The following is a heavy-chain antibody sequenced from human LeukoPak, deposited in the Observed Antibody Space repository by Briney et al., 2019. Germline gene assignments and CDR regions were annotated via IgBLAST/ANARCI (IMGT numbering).Heavy chain of an antibody. CDR3: ARERYSSSRDYFDY. J-gene: IGHJ4*02. V-gene: IGHV3-21*01. D-gene: IGHD6-13*01. Sequence: AGGSLRLSCAASGFTFSSYSMNWVRQAPGKGLEWVSSISSSGTYIYYADSVRGRFTISRDNAKNSLYLQMNSLRAEDTAVYYCARERYSSSRDYFDYWGQGTLVTVSS. CDR2: ISSSGTYI. CDR1: GFTFSSYS.